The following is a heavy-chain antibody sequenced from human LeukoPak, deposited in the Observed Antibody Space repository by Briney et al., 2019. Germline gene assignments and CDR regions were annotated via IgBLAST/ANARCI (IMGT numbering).Heavy chain of an antibody. J-gene: IGHJ5*02. V-gene: IGHV4-59*01. Sequence: SETLSLTCTVSGGSISYYWTWIRQPPGRGLEWIGYIHYSGSTNYNPSLKSRVTMSVDTSKNQFSLKLSSVTAADTAVYYCARDKRSDIVSGYTTGFDPWGRGILVTVSS. CDR2: IHYSGST. CDR3: ARDKRSDIVSGYTTGFDP. CDR1: GGSISYY. D-gene: IGHD3-9*01.